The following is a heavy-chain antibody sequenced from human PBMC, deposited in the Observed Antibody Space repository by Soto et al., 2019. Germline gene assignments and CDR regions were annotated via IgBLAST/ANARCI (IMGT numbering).Heavy chain of an antibody. D-gene: IGHD3-10*01. J-gene: IGHJ6*02. CDR3: ARASYSYASGGENGRDV. V-gene: IGHV3-33*01. CDR2: IWYDGSDK. Sequence: QVQLVESGGGVVQPGRSLRLSCAASGSTFSSFGMHWVRQAPGKGLEWVSVIWYDGSDKYYVDSVKGRFTVSRDNSKNTLYLQMNSLRAEDTAVYYCARASYSYASGGENGRDVWGQGTTVTVSS. CDR1: GSTFSSFG.